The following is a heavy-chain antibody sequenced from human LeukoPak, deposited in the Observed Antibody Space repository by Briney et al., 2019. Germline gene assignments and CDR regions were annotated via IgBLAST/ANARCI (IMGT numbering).Heavy chain of an antibody. V-gene: IGHV1-69*05. CDR1: GGTFSSYA. Sequence: GASVKVSCKASGGTFSSYAISWVRQAPGQGLEWMGRIIPIFGTANYAQKFQGRVTITTDESTSTAYMELSSLRSEDTAVYYCARPTSSSGLPIDAFDIWGQGTMVTVSS. D-gene: IGHD3-22*01. J-gene: IGHJ3*02. CDR3: ARPTSSSGLPIDAFDI. CDR2: IIPIFGTA.